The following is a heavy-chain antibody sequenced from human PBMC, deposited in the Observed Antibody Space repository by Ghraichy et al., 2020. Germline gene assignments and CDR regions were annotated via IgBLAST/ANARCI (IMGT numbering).Heavy chain of an antibody. Sequence: GGSLRLSCAASGFTFTTFDFNWVRQAPGKGLEWLSYINNSGRTIYYADSVKGRFTVSRDNAKSSLYLQMNSLRGEDTAVYYCARGLSSGWFGMAPFDFWGQGTLVTVSS. J-gene: IGHJ4*02. D-gene: IGHD6-19*01. CDR1: GFTFTTFD. CDR3: ARGLSSGWFGMAPFDF. CDR2: INNSGRTI. V-gene: IGHV3-48*03.